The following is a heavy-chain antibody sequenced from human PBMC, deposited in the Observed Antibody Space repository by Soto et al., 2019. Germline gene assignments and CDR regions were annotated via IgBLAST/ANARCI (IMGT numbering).Heavy chain of an antibody. D-gene: IGHD6-13*01. Sequence: GGSLRLSCAVSGFTFSNYAMSWVRQAPGKGLEWVSFIFGSGGATYYADSVKGRFTISRDNSKNILYLQMNSLSAEDTAVYYCAKDRTTESPGTDYWGQGTPVTVS. CDR1: GFTFSNYA. CDR3: AKDRTTESPGTDY. J-gene: IGHJ4*02. CDR2: IFGSGGAT. V-gene: IGHV3-23*01.